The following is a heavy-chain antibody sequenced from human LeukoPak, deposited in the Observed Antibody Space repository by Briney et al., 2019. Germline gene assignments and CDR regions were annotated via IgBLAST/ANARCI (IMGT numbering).Heavy chain of an antibody. V-gene: IGHV4-38-2*02. CDR2: IYHSGST. CDR3: ARVTIFGVVIIKYYFDY. CDR1: GYSISSGHY. J-gene: IGHJ4*02. Sequence: SETLSLTCSVSGYSISSGHYWGWIRQPPGMGLEWIGNIYHSGSTYYNPSLKSRVTISLDTSKNQFSLKLSSVTAADTAVYYCARVTIFGVVIIKYYFDYWGQGTLVTVSS. D-gene: IGHD3-3*01.